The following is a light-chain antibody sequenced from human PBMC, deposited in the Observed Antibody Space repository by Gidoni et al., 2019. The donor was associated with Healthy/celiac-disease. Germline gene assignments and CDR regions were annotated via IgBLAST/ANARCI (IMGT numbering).Light chain of an antibody. Sequence: DIQMTQSPSTLSASVGDRVTITCRASQSISSWFAWYQPKPGKVPKLLIYDASSLESGVPSRFSGSGSGPEFTLTICSLQPDDFATYYCQQYNSYSPLTFGGGTKVEIK. CDR1: QSISSW. V-gene: IGKV1-5*01. J-gene: IGKJ4*01. CDR3: QQYNSYSPLT. CDR2: DAS.